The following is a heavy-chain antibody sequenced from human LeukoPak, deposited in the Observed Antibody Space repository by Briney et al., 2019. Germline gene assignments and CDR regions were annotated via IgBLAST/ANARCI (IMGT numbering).Heavy chain of an antibody. CDR1: GGSISSGDYY. J-gene: IGHJ4*02. CDR2: IYYSGST. V-gene: IGHV4-30-4*01. Sequence: PSETLSLTCTVSGGSISSGDYYWSWIRQPPGKGLEGIGYIYYSGSTYYNPSLKSRVTISVDTSKNQFSLKLSSVTAADTAVYYCARARSTVTTVFDYWGQGTLVTVSS. D-gene: IGHD4-11*01. CDR3: ARARSTVTTVFDY.